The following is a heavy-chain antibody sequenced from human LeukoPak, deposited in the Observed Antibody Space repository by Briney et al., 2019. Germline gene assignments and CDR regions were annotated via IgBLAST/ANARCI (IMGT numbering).Heavy chain of an antibody. CDR3: AKSNGYGLVDI. J-gene: IGHJ3*02. CDR1: GFTFTNYA. CDR2: IYHSGAT. D-gene: IGHD3-10*01. V-gene: IGHV4-4*02. Sequence: GSLRLSCAASGFTFTNYAMSWVRQTPGKGLEWIGEIYHSGATNYSPSLKSRITISLDKSKNQFFLEMTSVTAADTAVYYCAKSNGYGLVDIWGQGTMVTVSS.